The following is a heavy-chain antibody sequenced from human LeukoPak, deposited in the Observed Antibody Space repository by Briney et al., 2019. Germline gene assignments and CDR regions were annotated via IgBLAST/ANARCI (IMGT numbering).Heavy chain of an antibody. CDR3: ARNYDVLTGEDY. J-gene: IGHJ4*02. CDR1: GYTFTNYG. CDR2: INPNSGGT. D-gene: IGHD3-9*01. V-gene: IGHV1-2*02. Sequence: GASVKVSCKASGYTFTNYGISWVRQAPGQGLEWMGWINPNSGGTNYAQKFQGRVTMTRDTSITTAYMELSRLTSDDTAVYYCARNYDVLTGEDYWGQGTLVTVSS.